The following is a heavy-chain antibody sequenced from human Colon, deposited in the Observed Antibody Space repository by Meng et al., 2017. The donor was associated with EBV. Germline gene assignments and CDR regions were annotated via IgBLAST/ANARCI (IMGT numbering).Heavy chain of an antibody. J-gene: IGHJ4*02. CDR1: QDSVSNNSAA. V-gene: IGHV6-1*01. CDR2: TYYRSKWNN. CDR3: ARVAVGISSFDY. D-gene: IGHD3-3*02. Sequence: QTHLQQSPPALASPSPTVPPTCAMSQDSVSNNSAAWNWLRQSPSRGLEWLGRTYYRSKWNNDYAVSVKIRITINPDTSKIHFSLQLNSVTPEDTAVYYCARVAVGISSFDYWGQGTLVTVSS.